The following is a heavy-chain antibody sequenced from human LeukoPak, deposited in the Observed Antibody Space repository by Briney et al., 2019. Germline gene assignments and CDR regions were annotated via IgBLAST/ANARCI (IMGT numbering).Heavy chain of an antibody. CDR2: ISSRSSTI. CDR1: GFTFSSYS. V-gene: IGHV3-48*01. D-gene: IGHD2-2*01. J-gene: IGHJ5*02. CDR3: ARDLRLKYDQGFDP. Sequence: AWASLRLSCAASGFTFSSYSMNWVRQAPGKGLEWVSYISSRSSTIYYADSVKGRFTISRDNAKNSLYLQMNSPRAEDTAVYYCARDLRLKYDQGFDPWGQGTLVTVSS.